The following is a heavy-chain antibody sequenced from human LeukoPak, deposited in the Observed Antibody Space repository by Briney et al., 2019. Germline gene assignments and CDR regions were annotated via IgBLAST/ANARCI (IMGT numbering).Heavy chain of an antibody. CDR3: ARASITIFLRHAFDI. V-gene: IGHV4-4*07. CDR2: IYTSGST. CDR1: GGSISSYY. Sequence: SETLSLTCTVSGGSISSYYWSWIRQPAGKGLEWIGRIYTSGSTNYNPSLKSRVTMSVDTSKNQFSLKLSSVTAADTAVYNCARASITIFLRHAFDIWGQGTMVTVSS. J-gene: IGHJ3*02. D-gene: IGHD3-9*01.